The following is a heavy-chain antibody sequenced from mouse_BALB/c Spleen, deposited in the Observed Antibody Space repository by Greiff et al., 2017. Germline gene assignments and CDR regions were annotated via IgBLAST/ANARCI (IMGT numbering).Heavy chain of an antibody. J-gene: IGHJ2*01. CDR2: INPYNGDT. D-gene: IGHD1-1*01. Sequence: VHVKQSGPELVKPGASVKISCKASGYSFTGYFMNWVMQSHGKSLEWIGRINPYNGDTFYNQKFKGKATLTVDKSSSTAHMELRSLASEDSAVYYCARLIDGSSGGDYFDYWGQGTTLTVSS. V-gene: IGHV1-20*02. CDR1: GYSFTGYF. CDR3: ARLIDGSSGGDYFDY.